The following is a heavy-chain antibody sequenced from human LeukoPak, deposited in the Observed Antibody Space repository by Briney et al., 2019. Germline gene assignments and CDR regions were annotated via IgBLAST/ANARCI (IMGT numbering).Heavy chain of an antibody. CDR2: ISWNSGSI. V-gene: IGHV3-9*01. Sequence: GGSLRLSCAASGFTFDDYAMHWVRQAPGKGLEWVSGISWNSGSIGYADSVKGRFTISRDNAKNSLYLQMNSLRAEDTAVYYCARDQAYCGGDCYSNDAFDIWGQGTMVTVSS. J-gene: IGHJ3*02. CDR1: GFTFDDYA. D-gene: IGHD2-21*02. CDR3: ARDQAYCGGDCYSNDAFDI.